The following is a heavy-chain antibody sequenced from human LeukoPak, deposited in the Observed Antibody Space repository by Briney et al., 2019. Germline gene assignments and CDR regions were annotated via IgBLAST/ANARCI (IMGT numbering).Heavy chain of an antibody. J-gene: IGHJ4*02. V-gene: IGHV3-74*01. CDR2: INSDGSST. D-gene: IGHD3-3*01. Sequence: SGGSLRLSCAASGFTFSSYWMHWVRQAPGKGLVWVSRINSDGSSTIYADSVKGRFTISRDNSKNTLYLQMNSLRAEDTAVYYCAKLHGGYLEWLFFYWGQGTLVTVSS. CDR1: GFTFSSYW. CDR3: AKLHGGYLEWLFFY.